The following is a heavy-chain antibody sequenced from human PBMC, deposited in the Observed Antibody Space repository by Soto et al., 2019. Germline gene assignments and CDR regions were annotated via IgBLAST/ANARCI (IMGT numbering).Heavy chain of an antibody. J-gene: IGHJ4*02. CDR2: ISFMGAN. CDR1: CLSITSYS. CDR3: ARDRRDGYKRYFEF. V-gene: IGHV4-59*01. Sequence: SETLSVNCTFSCLSITSYSWSWMRHTPGRGLDXIGSISFMGANSSNPSLKGRDALSVDTAENHLSLTLNSVTSAETAVYFCARDRRDGYKRYFEFWGQANQVTVS. D-gene: IGHD2-21*01.